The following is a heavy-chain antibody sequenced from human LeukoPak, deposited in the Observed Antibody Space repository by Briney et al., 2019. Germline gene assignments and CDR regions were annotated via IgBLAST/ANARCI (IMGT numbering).Heavy chain of an antibody. CDR1: AGSISSSSYS. CDR2: IYYSGST. CDR3: ARLYAYYYGSGSRFDP. J-gene: IGHJ5*02. V-gene: IGHV4-39*01. D-gene: IGHD3-10*01. Sequence: PSETLSLTCTVSAGSISSSSYSWGWIRQPPGKGLEWIGSIYYSGSTYYNPSLKSRVTISVDTSKNQFSLKLSSVTAADTAVYYCARLYAYYYGSGSRFDPWGQGTLVTVSS.